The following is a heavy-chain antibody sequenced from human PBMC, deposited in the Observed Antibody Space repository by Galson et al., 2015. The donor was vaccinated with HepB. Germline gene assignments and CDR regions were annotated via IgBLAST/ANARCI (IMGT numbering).Heavy chain of an antibody. CDR1: GYTFTSYG. CDR3: ARDRRRGIATTEFDN. V-gene: IGHV1-18*01. D-gene: IGHD6-13*01. J-gene: IGHJ4*02. CDR2: ISAYKGNT. Sequence: SVKVSCKASGYTFTSYGISWVRQAPGQGLEWKGWISAYKGNTNYAQKLQGRVTMTTDTSTSTAYMELRSLRSDDTAVYYCARDRRRGIATTEFDNWGQGTLVTVSS.